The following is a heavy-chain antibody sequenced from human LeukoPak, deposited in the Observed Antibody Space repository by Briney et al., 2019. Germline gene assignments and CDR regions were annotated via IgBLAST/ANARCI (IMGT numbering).Heavy chain of an antibody. J-gene: IGHJ4*02. CDR2: IYYSGST. CDR1: GGSISSYY. V-gene: IGHV4-59*01. CDR3: ARETGSGLFTLP. Sequence: SETLSLTCTVSGGSISSYYWSWIRQPPGKGLEWIGYIYYSGSTNYNPSLKSRVTISVDTSKNQFSLKLSSVTAADTAVYYCARETGSGLFTLPGGQGTLVTVSS. D-gene: IGHD3/OR15-3a*01.